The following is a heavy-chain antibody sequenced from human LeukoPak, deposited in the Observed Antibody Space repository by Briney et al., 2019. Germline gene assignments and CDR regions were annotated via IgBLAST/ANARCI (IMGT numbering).Heavy chain of an antibody. V-gene: IGHV6-1*01. CDR3: ARGGLDGYCSSTSCYTFDY. D-gene: IGHD2-2*02. Sequence: SQTLSLTCAISGDSVSSNSAAWNWIRQSPSRGLEWLGRTYYRSKWYNDYAVSVKSRITINPDTSKNQFSLQLNSVTPEDMAVYYCARGGLDGYCSSTSCYTFDYWGQGTLVTVSS. CDR1: GDSVSSNSAA. CDR2: TYYRSKWYN. J-gene: IGHJ4*02.